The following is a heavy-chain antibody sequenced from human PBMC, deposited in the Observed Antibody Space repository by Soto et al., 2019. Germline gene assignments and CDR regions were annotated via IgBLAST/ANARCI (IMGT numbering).Heavy chain of an antibody. Sequence: GGSLRLSCAASGFTFSSYAMSWVRQAPGKGLEWVSAISGSGGSTYYADSVKGRFTISRDNSKNTLYLQMNSLRAEDTAVYYCAKDCFYGSGSYLTIPYFDYWGQGTLVTVSS. J-gene: IGHJ4*02. CDR1: GFTFSSYA. CDR2: ISGSGGST. D-gene: IGHD3-10*01. V-gene: IGHV3-23*01. CDR3: AKDCFYGSGSYLTIPYFDY.